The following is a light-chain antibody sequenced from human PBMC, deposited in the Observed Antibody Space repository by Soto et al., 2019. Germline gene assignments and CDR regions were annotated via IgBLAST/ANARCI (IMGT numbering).Light chain of an antibody. Sequence: QSVLTQPASVSGSPGQSITISCTGTSSDVGGYDSVSWYQQYPDKAPKLMIYEVTNRPSGVSDRFSGSKSGNTASLTISGLQADDEADYYCSSYTTKNTIWVFGGGTKLTVL. CDR3: SSYTTKNTIWV. J-gene: IGLJ3*02. V-gene: IGLV2-14*01. CDR2: EVT. CDR1: SSDVGGYDS.